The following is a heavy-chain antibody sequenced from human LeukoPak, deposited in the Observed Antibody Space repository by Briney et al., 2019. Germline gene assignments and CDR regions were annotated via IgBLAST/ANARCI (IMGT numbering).Heavy chain of an antibody. Sequence: ASVKVSCKASGYTFTGYYLHWVRQAPGQGLEWMGWIDPNSGTTIYAQRLQGRVTMTRDTSINTVYMHLSGLTFDDTAVYYCAKFWHSDCWGQGTLVTVSS. CDR2: IDPNSGTT. J-gene: IGHJ4*02. CDR3: AKFWHSDC. CDR1: GYTFTGYY. V-gene: IGHV1-2*02.